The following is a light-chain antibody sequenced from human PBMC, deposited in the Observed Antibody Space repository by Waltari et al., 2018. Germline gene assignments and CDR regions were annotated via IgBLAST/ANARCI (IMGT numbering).Light chain of an antibody. CDR1: QGISSY. J-gene: IGKJ4*01. CDR2: AAS. Sequence: DIQLTQSPSFLSASVGDRVTITCRASQGISSYLAWYQQKPGKAPKLLINAASTLQSGVPSRFSGSGSGTEFTLTISSLQPEDYATYYCQQVNSYPLTCGGGTKVEIK. V-gene: IGKV1-9*01. CDR3: QQVNSYPLT.